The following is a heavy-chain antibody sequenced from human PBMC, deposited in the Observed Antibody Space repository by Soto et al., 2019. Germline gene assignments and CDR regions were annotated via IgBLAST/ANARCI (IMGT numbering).Heavy chain of an antibody. J-gene: IGHJ1*01. CDR3: ARASRDSSSWPPEYFQH. D-gene: IGHD6-13*01. V-gene: IGHV3-11*01. CDR1: GFTFSDYY. CDR2: ISTSGTSI. Sequence: PGGSLRLSCAASGFTFSDYYMSWIRQVPGKGLEWVSYISTSGTSINYADSVKGRFTISRDNAKNSLYLQMNSLRDEDTAVYYCARASRDSSSWPPEYFQHWGQGTLVTVSS.